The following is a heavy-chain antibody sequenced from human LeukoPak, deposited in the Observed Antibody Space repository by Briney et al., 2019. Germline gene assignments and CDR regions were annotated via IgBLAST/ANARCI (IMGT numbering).Heavy chain of an antibody. V-gene: IGHV4-61*02. CDR3: ARGVPTSGWFVYNWFDP. J-gene: IGHJ5*02. CDR2: IYTSGST. Sequence: PSETLSLTCTVSGDSISGGSYYWSWIRQPPGKILEWIGRIYTSGSTSYNPSLKSRVTMSVDTSKNQFSLKLTSVTAADTAVYYCARGVPTSGWFVYNWFDPWGQGTLVTVSS. CDR1: GDSISGGSYY. D-gene: IGHD6-19*01.